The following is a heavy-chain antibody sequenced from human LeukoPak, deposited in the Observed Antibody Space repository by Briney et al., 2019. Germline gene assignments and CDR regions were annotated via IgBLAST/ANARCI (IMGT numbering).Heavy chain of an antibody. CDR1: GFTLSGSA. CDR3: TSPAGISDY. J-gene: IGHJ4*02. V-gene: IGHV3-73*01. Sequence: GGSLKLSCAASGFTLSGSAMHWVRQASGKGLEWVGRIRSKANSYATAYAASVKGRFTISRDDSKNTAYLQMNSLKTEDTAVYYCTSPAGISDYWGQGTLVTVSS. CDR2: IRSKANSYAT. D-gene: IGHD3-10*01.